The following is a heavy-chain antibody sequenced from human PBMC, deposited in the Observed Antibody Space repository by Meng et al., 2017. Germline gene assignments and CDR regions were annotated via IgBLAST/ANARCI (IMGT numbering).Heavy chain of an antibody. D-gene: IGHD3-16*01. CDR2: IYYSGST. CDR1: GGSISSSSYY. V-gene: IGHV4-39*07. CDR3: ARGRYGHFDY. J-gene: IGHJ4*02. Sequence: ESLKISCTVSGGSISSSSYYWGWIRQPPGKGLEWIGSIYYSGSTYYNPSLKSRVTISVDTSKNQFSLKLSSVTAADTAAYYCARGRYGHFDYWGQGTLVTVSS.